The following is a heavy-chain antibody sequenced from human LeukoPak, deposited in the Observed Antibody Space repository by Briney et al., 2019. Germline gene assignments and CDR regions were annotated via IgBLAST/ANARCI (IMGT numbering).Heavy chain of an antibody. J-gene: IGHJ5*02. D-gene: IGHD2-2*01. V-gene: IGHV3-49*04. CDR1: GFTFNIAW. Sequence: PGGSLRLSCAASGFTFNIAWMSWVRQAPGKGLEWVGFITSKAYGGTSEYAASVKDRFTISRDDSESIAYLQMNSLKTEDTAVYYCARNGRGCSSTSCYAGRFDPWGRGTLVIVSS. CDR3: ARNGRGCSSTSCYAGRFDP. CDR2: ITSKAYGGTS.